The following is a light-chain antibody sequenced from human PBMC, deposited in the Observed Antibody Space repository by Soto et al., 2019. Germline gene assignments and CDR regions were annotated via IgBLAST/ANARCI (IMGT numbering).Light chain of an antibody. Sequence: EIVLTQSPGTLSLSPGERATLSCRASQSVSSSYLVWYQQKPGQAPRLLIYGAFNRATGIPDRFSGSGSGTDFTLTISRLEPEDFAVYYCQQYGTSPWTFGQGTKVDIK. J-gene: IGKJ1*01. CDR3: QQYGTSPWT. V-gene: IGKV3-20*01. CDR1: QSVSSSY. CDR2: GAF.